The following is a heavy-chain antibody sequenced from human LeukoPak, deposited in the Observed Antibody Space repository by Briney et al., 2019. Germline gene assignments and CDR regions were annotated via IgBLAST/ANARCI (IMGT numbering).Heavy chain of an antibody. D-gene: IGHD2-15*01. J-gene: IGHJ4*02. CDR3: ARGRRGSGPVY. V-gene: IGHV1-8*01. CDR2: MNPNSGNT. CDR1: GYTFTSYD. Sequence: ASVKVSFKASGYTFTSYDINWVRQATGQGLEWMGWMNPNSGNTCYAQKFQGRVTMTRNTSISTAYMELRSLRSEDTAVYYCARGRRGSGPVYWGQGTLVTVSS.